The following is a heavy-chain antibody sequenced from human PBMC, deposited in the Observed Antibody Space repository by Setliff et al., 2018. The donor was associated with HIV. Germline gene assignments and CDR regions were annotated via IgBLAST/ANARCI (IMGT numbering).Heavy chain of an antibody. CDR1: GASISSDS. CDR3: AITLVGVTTEMY. Sequence: PSETLSLTCTVSGASISSDSWSWIRQSPGKGLEWIGFILNREITNYNPSLQSRVSISMDTSKNQFSLEMSSLTAADTAVYYCAITLVGVTTEMYWGQGTLVTVS. D-gene: IGHD2-21*02. CDR2: ILNREIT. V-gene: IGHV4-59*12. J-gene: IGHJ4*02.